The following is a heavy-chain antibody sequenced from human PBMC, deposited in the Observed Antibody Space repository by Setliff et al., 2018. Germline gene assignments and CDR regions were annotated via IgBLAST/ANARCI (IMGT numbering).Heavy chain of an antibody. V-gene: IGHV4-4*02. CDR2: IFHTGST. D-gene: IGHD2-2*01. Sequence: GSLRLSCAASGFTFSSYSLNWVRQPPGKGLEWIGEIFHTGSTSYNASLKSRVTISIDKSKNQFYLRLTSVRAADTAAYYCAGRHCSRTSCYDGVLWGQGALVTVSS. CDR1: GFTFSSYSL. J-gene: IGHJ4*02. CDR3: AGRHCSRTSCYDGVL.